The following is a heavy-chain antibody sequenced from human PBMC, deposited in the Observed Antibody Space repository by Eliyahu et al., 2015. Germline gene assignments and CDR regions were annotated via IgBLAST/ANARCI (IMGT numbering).Heavy chain of an antibody. CDR1: GFTFSXYW. CDR3: GRGAYDFWSGYYFDY. D-gene: IGHD3-3*01. J-gene: IGHJ4*02. V-gene: IGHV3-7*04. Sequence: EVQLVESGGGLVQPGGSLRLSCAASGFTFSXYWXSWVRQAPGKGLEWVANIKQDGSEKYYVDSVKGRFTISRDNAKNSLYLQMNSLRAEDTAVYYCGRGAYDFWSGYYFDYWGQGTLVTVSS. CDR2: IKQDGSEK.